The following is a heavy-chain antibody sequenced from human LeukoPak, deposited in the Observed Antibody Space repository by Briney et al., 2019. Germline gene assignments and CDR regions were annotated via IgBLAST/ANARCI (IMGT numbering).Heavy chain of an antibody. CDR1: GYSFTSYW. D-gene: IGHD3-10*01. Sequence: GESLRISCKGSGYSFTSYWISWVRQMPGKGLEWMGRIDPTDSYTDYSPSFQGHVTISVDKSISTAYLQWNSLKASDTAMYYCARRRSRITMVRGLNEWFDPWGQGTLVTVSS. CDR2: IDPTDSYT. V-gene: IGHV5-10-1*01. CDR3: ARRRSRITMVRGLNEWFDP. J-gene: IGHJ5*02.